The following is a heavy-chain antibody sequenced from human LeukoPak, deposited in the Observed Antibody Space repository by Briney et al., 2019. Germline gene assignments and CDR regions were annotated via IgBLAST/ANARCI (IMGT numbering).Heavy chain of an antibody. J-gene: IGHJ4*02. Sequence: PGGSLRLSCAASGFTFRSYWMHWVRQAPGKGLVWVPRINSDGSSTNYVDSVKGRFTISRDNAKNTLYLQMNSLRAEDTAVYYCVRDLDYWGQGALVTVSS. CDR3: VRDLDY. V-gene: IGHV3-74*01. CDR2: INSDGSST. CDR1: GFTFRSYW.